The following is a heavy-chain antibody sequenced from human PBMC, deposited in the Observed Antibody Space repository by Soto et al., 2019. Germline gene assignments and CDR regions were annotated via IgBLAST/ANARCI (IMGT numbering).Heavy chain of an antibody. Sequence: QVQLVESGGGLVQPGRSLRLSCVVSGFTFSNYGMHWVRQAPGKGLEWVADIWYDGSGQRYAGSVQGRFTISRDNSKNTLYLQINSLRVEDTAVYYCAKYEVSRKYYGHSLDVWGQGTTVTVSS. CDR1: GFTFSNYG. CDR2: IWYDGSGQ. V-gene: IGHV3-33*03. D-gene: IGHD4-17*01. J-gene: IGHJ6*02. CDR3: AKYEVSRKYYGHSLDV.